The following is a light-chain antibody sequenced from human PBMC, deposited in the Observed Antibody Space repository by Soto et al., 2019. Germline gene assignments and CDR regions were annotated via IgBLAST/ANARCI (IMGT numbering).Light chain of an antibody. V-gene: IGLV2-11*01. CDR1: SSDVGGYNY. Sequence: QSVLTQPRSVSGSPGQSVTISCTGTSSDVGGYNYVSWYQQHPGKAPKLMIYDVSKRPSGVPDRFSGSKSGNTASLTISGLQAEDEADYYCCSYAGSDVVFGGG. J-gene: IGLJ2*01. CDR2: DVS. CDR3: CSYAGSDVV.